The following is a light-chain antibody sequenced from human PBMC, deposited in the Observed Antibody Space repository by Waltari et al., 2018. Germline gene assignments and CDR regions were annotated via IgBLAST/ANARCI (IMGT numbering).Light chain of an antibody. CDR1: SSDIGRYDI. Sequence: QSALTQPAAVSGSPGQSVTISCTGASSDIGRYDIVSWYQQHPGNAPKLGISDASKRPSGVSDRFSGSTSGDTASLPLSGLQFEDEADYYCCSYAGNYVWVFGGGTRLTVL. J-gene: IGLJ3*02. V-gene: IGLV2-23*01. CDR3: CSYAGNYVWV. CDR2: DAS.